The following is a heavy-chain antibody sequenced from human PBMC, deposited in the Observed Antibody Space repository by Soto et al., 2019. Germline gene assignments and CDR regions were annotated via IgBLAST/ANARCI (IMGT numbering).Heavy chain of an antibody. D-gene: IGHD6-19*01. CDR1: GGSISSYY. CDR3: ARDGGYSSGWSEAFDV. J-gene: IGHJ3*01. Sequence: SETLSLTCTVSGGSISSYYWSWIRQPPGKELEWIGYIYSSGSTQYNPSLKSRVSISVDMSRNQFSLKLTSVTAADTAVYYCARDGGYSSGWSEAFDVWGQGTMVT. CDR2: IYSSGST. V-gene: IGHV4-59*01.